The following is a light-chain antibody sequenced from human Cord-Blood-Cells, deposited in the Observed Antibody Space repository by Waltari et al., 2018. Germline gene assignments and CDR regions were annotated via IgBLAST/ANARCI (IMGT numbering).Light chain of an antibody. J-gene: IGKJ4*01. Sequence: DIQMTQSPSSLSASVGDRVTITCQASQDISNYLNWYQQKPGKAPKLLIYDASNLETGVPSRFSGSGSGTDFTFTISSLQPEDIATYYCQQWLTCGGGTKVEIK. CDR2: DAS. CDR3: QQWLT. CDR1: QDISNY. V-gene: IGKV1-33*01.